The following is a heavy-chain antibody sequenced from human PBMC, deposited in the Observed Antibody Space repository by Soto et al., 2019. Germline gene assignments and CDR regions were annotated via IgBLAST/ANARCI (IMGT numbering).Heavy chain of an antibody. CDR1: GGSINSGDYY. J-gene: IGHJ6*02. D-gene: IGHD3-10*01. V-gene: IGHV4-30-4*01. Sequence: SGGSINSGDYYWTWVRQPPGKGLEWIGNIFHSGSTYYTPSLQSRVTISLDTSKNHFSLKLSSVTPADTAVYYCARDRYYGSGTYYNFYSGMDVWGQGTTVTVSS. CDR2: IFHSGST. CDR3: ARDRYYGSGTYYNFYSGMDV.